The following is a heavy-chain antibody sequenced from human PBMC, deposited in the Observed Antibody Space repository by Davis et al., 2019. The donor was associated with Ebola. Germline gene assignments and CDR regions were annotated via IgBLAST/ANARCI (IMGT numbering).Heavy chain of an antibody. CDR3: AREGHRGGSYFFDY. J-gene: IGHJ4*01. V-gene: IGHV1-8*01. CDR2: MNPNSGNT. Sequence: ASVKVSCKASGYTFTGYDINWVRQATGQGLEWMGWMNPNSGNTGYAQKFQGRVTMTRDTSISTAYMALSRLRADDTAVYYCAREGHRGGSYFFDYWGQGTLVTVSS. D-gene: IGHD1-26*01. CDR1: GYTFTGYD.